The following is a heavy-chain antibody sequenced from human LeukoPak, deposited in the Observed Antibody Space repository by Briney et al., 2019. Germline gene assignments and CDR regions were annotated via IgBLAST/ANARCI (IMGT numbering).Heavy chain of an antibody. J-gene: IGHJ6*02. V-gene: IGHV1-69*04. CDR1: GGTFSSYA. Sequence: ASVKVSCKGSGGTFSSYAISWVRQAPGQGLECMGRIIPILGIANYAQKFQGRVTITADKSTSTAYMELSSLRSEDTSVYYCASGGLLDYYYYGMDVWGQGTTVTVSS. D-gene: IGHD1-26*01. CDR3: ASGGLLDYYYYGMDV. CDR2: IIPILGIA.